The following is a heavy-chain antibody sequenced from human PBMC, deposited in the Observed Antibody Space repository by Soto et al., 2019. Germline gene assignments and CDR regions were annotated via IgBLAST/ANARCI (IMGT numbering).Heavy chain of an antibody. CDR3: AADGSPYYDADY. CDR1: GFTFTSSA. D-gene: IGHD3-22*01. CDR2: IVVGSGNT. V-gene: IGHV1-58*01. J-gene: IGHJ4*02. Sequence: SVKVSCKASGFTFTSSAVQWVRQARGQRLEWIGWIVVGSGNTNYAQKFQERVTITRDMSTSTAYMELSSLRSEDTAVYYCAADGSPYYDADYWGQGTLVTVSS.